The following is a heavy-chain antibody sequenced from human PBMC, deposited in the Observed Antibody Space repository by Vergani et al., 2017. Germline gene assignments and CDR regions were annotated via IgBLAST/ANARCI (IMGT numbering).Heavy chain of an antibody. D-gene: IGHD6-19*01. Sequence: QLQLQESGPGLVKPSATLSLTCSVSGAPIRSSNYYWGWLRQPPGKGLEWIASIYYSGGTYYNPSLKSRVTISVDTSKNQFSLKLSSVIAADTAVYFCERHSTVEWLVKLGWIDPWGQGILVTVSS. CDR2: IYYSGGT. CDR1: GAPIRSSNYY. J-gene: IGHJ5*02. V-gene: IGHV4-39*01. CDR3: ERHSTVEWLVKLGWIDP.